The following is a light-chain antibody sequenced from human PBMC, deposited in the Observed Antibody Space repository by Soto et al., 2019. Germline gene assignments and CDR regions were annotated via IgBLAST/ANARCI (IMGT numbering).Light chain of an antibody. CDR3: QQYGSLPYT. V-gene: IGKV3-20*01. CDR2: GAS. Sequence: EVVLTQSPGTLSLSPGERATLSCRASQSISSNYLAWYHQKPGQAPRLLIYGASSRATGIPDRFSGSGSGTDFILTISRLEPEDFAVYYCQQYGSLPYTFGPGTKVDIK. J-gene: IGKJ3*01. CDR1: QSISSNY.